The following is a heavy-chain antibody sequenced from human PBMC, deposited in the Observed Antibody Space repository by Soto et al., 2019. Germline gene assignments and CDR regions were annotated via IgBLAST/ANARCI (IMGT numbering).Heavy chain of an antibody. J-gene: IGHJ6*02. V-gene: IGHV3-30*18. Sequence: PGGSLRLSCAASGFTFSSYGMHWVRQAPGKGLEWVAVISYDGSNKYYADSVKGRFTTSRDNSKNTLYLQMNSLRAEDTAVYYCAKETSYYYYGMDVWGQGTTVTVSS. CDR3: AKETSYYYYGMDV. CDR1: GFTFSSYG. CDR2: ISYDGSNK.